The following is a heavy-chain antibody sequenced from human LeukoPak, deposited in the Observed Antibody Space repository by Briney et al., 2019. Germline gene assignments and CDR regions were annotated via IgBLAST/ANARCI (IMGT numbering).Heavy chain of an antibody. CDR3: ARDISRPGYCSGGSCYDFYYMDA. Sequence: SVKVSCKASGGTFSSYGISWVRQAPGQGLEWMGGIIPIFGTANYAQKFQGRVTITADESTSTAYMDLSSLRSEDTAVYYCARDISRPGYCSGGSCYDFYYMDAWGKGTTVTVSS. CDR1: GGTFSSYG. J-gene: IGHJ6*03. V-gene: IGHV1-69*01. CDR2: IIPIFGTA. D-gene: IGHD2-15*01.